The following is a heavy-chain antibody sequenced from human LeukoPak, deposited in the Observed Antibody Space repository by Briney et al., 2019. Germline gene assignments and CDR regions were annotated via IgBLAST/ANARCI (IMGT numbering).Heavy chain of an antibody. CDR3: ARGGIIVGVDY. Sequence: SETLSLTCTVSGGSISSRPYYWGWVRQPPGKGLEWIGTISYSGTTYYSPSLKSRVTISLDTSKNQFSLKLSSVTAADTAVYYCARGGIIVGVDYWGLGTLVTVSS. CDR1: GGSISSRPYY. J-gene: IGHJ4*02. V-gene: IGHV4-39*07. D-gene: IGHD1-26*01. CDR2: ISYSGTT.